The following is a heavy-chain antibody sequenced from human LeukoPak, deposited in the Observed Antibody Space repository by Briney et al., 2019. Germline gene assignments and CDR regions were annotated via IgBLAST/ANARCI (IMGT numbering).Heavy chain of an antibody. CDR3: ASDNGYRESFGDFDY. CDR1: GFTFSSYG. D-gene: IGHD5-24*01. Sequence: PGGSLRLSCAASGFTFSSYGMHWVRQAPGKGLEWVAVISYDGSNKYYADSVKGRFTISRDNSKNTLYLQMNSLRTEDTAVYYCASDNGYRESFGDFDYWGQGTLVTVSS. J-gene: IGHJ4*02. V-gene: IGHV3-30*19. CDR2: ISYDGSNK.